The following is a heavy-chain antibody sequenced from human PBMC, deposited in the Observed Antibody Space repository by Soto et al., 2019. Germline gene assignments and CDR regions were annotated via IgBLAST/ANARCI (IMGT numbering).Heavy chain of an antibody. Sequence: EVQLLESGGGLVQPGGSLRLSCVASGFTFSPYAMSWVRQAPREGLEWGSVVSGSGGTTYYADSVKGRFTISRDNSKNTLYLQMNSLRAEDSATYYCARYCSPTSCTIRYGMDVWGQGTTVTVSS. CDR3: ARYCSPTSCTIRYGMDV. V-gene: IGHV3-23*01. CDR1: GFTFSPYA. D-gene: IGHD2-2*01. CDR2: VSGSGGTT. J-gene: IGHJ6*02.